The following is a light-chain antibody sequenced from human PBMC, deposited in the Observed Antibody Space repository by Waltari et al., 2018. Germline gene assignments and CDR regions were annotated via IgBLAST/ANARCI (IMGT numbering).Light chain of an antibody. Sequence: EVVLTQSPDTLSLSPWERATLSCRTSRSVNSNLAWYQHKPGQAPRLLIYGASTRPTGIPARFSGSESGTEFTLTITSLQSEDFAVYYCQQYNNWPLTFGGGTKVEI. CDR2: GAS. CDR1: RSVNSN. CDR3: QQYNNWPLT. V-gene: IGKV3-15*01. J-gene: IGKJ4*01.